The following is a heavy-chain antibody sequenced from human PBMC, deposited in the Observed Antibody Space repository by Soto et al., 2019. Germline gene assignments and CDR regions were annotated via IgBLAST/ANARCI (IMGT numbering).Heavy chain of an antibody. V-gene: IGHV1-18*01. CDR1: GYTFHMYG. CDR3: PRLAELPRAGLDV. J-gene: IGHJ6*02. CDR2: ISANRGFRESS. Sequence: QVQLVQSGGEVKKPGASVRVSCKASGYTFHMYGIGWARQAPGQGLEWMGWISANRGFRESSNYPERIQGRVTMTADRSPNTAYMELRYIRYVDTAVSYCPRLAELPRAGLDVRGQGITVIVSS. D-gene: IGHD1-1*01.